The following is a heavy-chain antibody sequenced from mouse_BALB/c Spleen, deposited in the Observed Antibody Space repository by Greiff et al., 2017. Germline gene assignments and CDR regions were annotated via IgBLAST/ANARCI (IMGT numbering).Heavy chain of an antibody. D-gene: IGHD2-2*01. Sequence: VQLQQSGAELARPGASVKLSCKASGYTFTSYWMQWVKQRPGQGLEWIGAIYPGDGDTRYTQKFKGKATLTADKSSSTAYMQLSSLASEDSAVYYCAREAYGYDGYWGQGTTRTVSS. V-gene: IGHV1-87*01. CDR1: GYTFTSYW. CDR3: AREAYGYDGY. J-gene: IGHJ2*01. CDR2: IYPGDGDT.